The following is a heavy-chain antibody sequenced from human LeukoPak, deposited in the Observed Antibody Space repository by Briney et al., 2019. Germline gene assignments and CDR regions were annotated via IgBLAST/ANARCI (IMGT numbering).Heavy chain of an antibody. D-gene: IGHD6-13*01. CDR2: ISYDGGNK. Sequence: GGSLRLSCAASGFTFSSYAMHWVRQAPGKGLGWVAVISYDGGNKYYADSVKGRFTISRDNSKNTLYLQMNSVRDEDTAVYYCARDLTAAAGLYYYYGMDVWGQGTAVTVSS. V-gene: IGHV3-30-3*01. CDR3: ARDLTAAAGLYYYYGMDV. CDR1: GFTFSSYA. J-gene: IGHJ6*02.